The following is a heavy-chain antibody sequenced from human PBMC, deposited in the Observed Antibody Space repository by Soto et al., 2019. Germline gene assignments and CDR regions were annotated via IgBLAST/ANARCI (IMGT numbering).Heavy chain of an antibody. D-gene: IGHD4-4*01. CDR3: ARWEEMTTVTTTAFCMDV. J-gene: IGHJ6*02. Sequence: ASVKVTCKASAYTFTSDGISWVRQAPGQGLEWMGWISAYNGNTNYAQKLQGRVTMTTDTSTSTAYMELRSLRSDDTAVYYCARWEEMTTVTTTAFCMDVWGQGTTVPVSS. CDR1: AYTFTSDG. CDR2: ISAYNGNT. V-gene: IGHV1-18*04.